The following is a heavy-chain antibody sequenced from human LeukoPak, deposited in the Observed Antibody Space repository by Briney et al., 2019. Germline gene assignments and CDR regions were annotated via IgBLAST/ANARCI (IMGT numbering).Heavy chain of an antibody. J-gene: IGHJ4*02. V-gene: IGHV1-18*01. Sequence: GASVKVSCKASGYTFTIYGISWVRQAPGRGLEWMGWISAYNGNTNYAQKLQGRVTMTTDTSTSTAYMELRSLRSDDTAVYYCARATEYYYDSSGYPPFDYGGQGTLVTVSS. CDR2: ISAYNGNT. CDR3: ARATEYYYDSSGYPPFDY. CDR1: GYTFTIYG. D-gene: IGHD3-22*01.